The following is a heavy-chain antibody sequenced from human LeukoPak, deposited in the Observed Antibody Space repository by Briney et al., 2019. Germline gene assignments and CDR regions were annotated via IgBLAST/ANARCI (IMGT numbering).Heavy chain of an antibody. V-gene: IGHV3-66*01. Sequence: PGGSLRLSCAASGFTVSTDYMSWVRQAPGKGLEGVSLIYSGGITQYADSVKGRFTISRDNSKNTLYLQMTSLRAEDTAVYHCARDGYYDSSGYRKHDGFDIWGQGTLVTVSS. CDR2: IYSGGIT. J-gene: IGHJ3*02. D-gene: IGHD3-22*01. CDR1: GFTVSTDY. CDR3: ARDGYYDSSGYRKHDGFDI.